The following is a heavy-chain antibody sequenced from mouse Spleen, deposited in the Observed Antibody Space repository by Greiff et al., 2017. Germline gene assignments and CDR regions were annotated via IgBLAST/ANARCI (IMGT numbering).Heavy chain of an antibody. V-gene: IGHV2-2*01. CDR1: GFSLTSYG. CDR3: ARNKGRYWYFDV. Sequence: QVQLQQSGPGLVQPSQSLSITCTVSGFSLTSYGVHWVRQSPGKGLEWLGVIWSGGSTDYNAAFISRLSISKDNSKSQVFFKMNSLQADDTAIYYCARNKGRYWYFDVWGAGTTVTVSS. J-gene: IGHJ1*01. CDR2: IWSGGST.